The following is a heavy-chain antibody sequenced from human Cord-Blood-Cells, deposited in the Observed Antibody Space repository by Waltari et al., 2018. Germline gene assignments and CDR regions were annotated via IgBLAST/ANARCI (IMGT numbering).Heavy chain of an antibody. D-gene: IGHD3-3*01. CDR2: IIPILGIA. CDR1: GGTFSRYA. V-gene: IGHV1-69*09. CDR3: ARSVFGVVISYYYYYMDV. Sequence: QVQLVQSGAEVKKPGSSVKVSCKASGGTFSRYAISWVRQAPGQGLEWMGRIIPILGIANYAQKFQGRVTITADKSTSTAYMELSSLRSEDTAVYYCARSVFGVVISYYYYYMDVWGKGTTVTVSS. J-gene: IGHJ6*03.